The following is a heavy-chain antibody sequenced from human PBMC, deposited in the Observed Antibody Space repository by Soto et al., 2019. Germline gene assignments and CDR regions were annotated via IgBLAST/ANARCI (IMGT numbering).Heavy chain of an antibody. CDR2: FGRSASTI. Sequence: GGSLRLSCAASGFTFSSYSMNWVRQAPGKGLEWVSHFGRSASTIYYADSVKGRFTISRDNAKNSLYLQMNGLRAEDTAVYYCARDNDWAFDYWGQGTLVTVSS. V-gene: IGHV3-48*01. CDR3: ARDNDWAFDY. CDR1: GFTFSSYS. D-gene: IGHD3-9*01. J-gene: IGHJ4*02.